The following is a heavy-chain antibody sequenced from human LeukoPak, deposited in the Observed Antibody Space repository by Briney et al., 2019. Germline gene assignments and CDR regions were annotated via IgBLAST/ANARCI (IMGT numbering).Heavy chain of an antibody. J-gene: IGHJ3*02. D-gene: IGHD1-14*01. CDR1: GGSISSYY. Sequence: SETLSLTCTVSGGSISSYYWSWIRQPPGKGLEWIGYIYDSGSTNYTPSLKSRITISVDTPKNQSSLKLSSVTAAATAVYYCARARNAFDIWGQGTMVTVSS. V-gene: IGHV4-59*01. CDR3: ARARNAFDI. CDR2: IYDSGST.